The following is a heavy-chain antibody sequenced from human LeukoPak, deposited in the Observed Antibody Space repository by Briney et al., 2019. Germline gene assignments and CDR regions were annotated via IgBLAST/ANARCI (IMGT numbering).Heavy chain of an antibody. V-gene: IGHV3-74*01. D-gene: IGHD3-3*01. CDR3: ARLRPFWSSYVGNWFDP. CDR1: GFTFSRYW. CDR2: INSDGSST. Sequence: GGSLRLSCAASGFTFSRYWMHWVRQAPGKGLVWVSRINSDGSSTSYADSVKGRFTISRDNAKNTLYLQMNSLRAEDTAVYYCARLRPFWSSYVGNWFDPWGQGTLLTVSS. J-gene: IGHJ5*02.